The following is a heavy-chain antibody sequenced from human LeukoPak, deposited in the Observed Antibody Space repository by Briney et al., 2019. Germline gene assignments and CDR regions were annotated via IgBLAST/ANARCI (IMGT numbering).Heavy chain of an antibody. Sequence: GGSLRLSCAASGFTFSSYAMSWVRQAPGKGLEWVSGISWNSGSIGYADSVKGRFTISRDNAKNSLYLQMNSLRAEDTALYYCAKGTGITSFGGYYFDYWGQGTLVTVSS. CDR1: GFTFSSYA. V-gene: IGHV3-9*01. D-gene: IGHD3-3*01. J-gene: IGHJ4*02. CDR3: AKGTGITSFGGYYFDY. CDR2: ISWNSGSI.